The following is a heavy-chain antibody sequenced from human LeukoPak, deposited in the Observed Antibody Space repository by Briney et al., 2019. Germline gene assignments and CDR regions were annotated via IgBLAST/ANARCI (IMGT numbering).Heavy chain of an antibody. CDR3: AKGKGAFDI. Sequence: TGGSLRLSCAASGFTFSSYGMHWVRQAPGKGLEWVAVISYDGSNKYYADSVKGRFTISRDNSKNTLYLQMNSLRAEDTAVYYCAKGKGAFDIWGQGTMVTVSS. CDR2: ISYDGSNK. CDR1: GFTFSSYG. J-gene: IGHJ3*02. V-gene: IGHV3-30*18.